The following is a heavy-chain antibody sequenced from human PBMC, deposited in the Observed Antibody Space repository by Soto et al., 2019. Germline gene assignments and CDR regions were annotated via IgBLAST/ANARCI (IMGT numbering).Heavy chain of an antibody. CDR3: ARDVSCSSTSCYVSRAEYYYYYMDV. Sequence: ASVKVSCKASGYIFTNYYIHWVRQAPGQGLEWIGIINSVDGDTHYAEKFRDRITMTRDTSTTTVYMEFRNLGSEDTAVYYCARDVSCSSTSCYVSRAEYYYYYMDVWGKGTTVTVSS. CDR2: INSVDGDT. J-gene: IGHJ6*03. D-gene: IGHD2-2*01. CDR1: GYIFTNYY. V-gene: IGHV1-46*01.